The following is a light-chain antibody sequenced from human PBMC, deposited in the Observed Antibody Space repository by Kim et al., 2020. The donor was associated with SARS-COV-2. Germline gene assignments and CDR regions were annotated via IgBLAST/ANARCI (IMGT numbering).Light chain of an antibody. J-gene: IGKJ4*01. CDR2: GAS. V-gene: IGKV3-15*01. Sequence: EKVMTQSPATLSVSPGERATLSCRASQTIGSNLAWYQQKPGQAPRLLIYGASTRATGIPGRFSGSGSGTEFTLSISSLQSEDFAVYYCQQDNYWPLTFGGGTKVDIK. CDR3: QQDNYWPLT. CDR1: QTIGSN.